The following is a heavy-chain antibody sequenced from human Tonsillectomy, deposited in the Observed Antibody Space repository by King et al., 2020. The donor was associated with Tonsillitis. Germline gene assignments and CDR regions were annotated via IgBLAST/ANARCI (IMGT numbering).Heavy chain of an antibody. CDR1: GVTFSDHY. CDR3: ARTTVALDY. V-gene: IGHV3-11*01. J-gene: IGHJ4*02. D-gene: IGHD4-23*01. Sequence: VQLVESGGGLVKPGGSLRLSCAASGVTFSDHYMSWIRQAPGKGLEWISYICRSGRTIYNADSVKGRFIISRDNDKNSLYLQMNSLRADDTAVYYCARTTVALDYWGQGTLVTVSS. CDR2: ICRSGRTI.